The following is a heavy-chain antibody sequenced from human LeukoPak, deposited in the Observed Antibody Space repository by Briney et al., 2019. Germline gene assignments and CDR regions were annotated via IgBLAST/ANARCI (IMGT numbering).Heavy chain of an antibody. Sequence: SETLSLTCTVSGYSISSGYYWAWIRQPPGKGLEWIGSIYYSGSTYYNPSLKSRVTISVDTSKNQFSLKLSSVTAADTAVYYCARVFWEQWLPKGGIDFDYWGQGTLVTVSS. CDR1: GYSISSGYY. J-gene: IGHJ4*02. CDR3: ARVFWEQWLPKGGIDFDY. D-gene: IGHD6-19*01. V-gene: IGHV4-38-2*02. CDR2: IYYSGST.